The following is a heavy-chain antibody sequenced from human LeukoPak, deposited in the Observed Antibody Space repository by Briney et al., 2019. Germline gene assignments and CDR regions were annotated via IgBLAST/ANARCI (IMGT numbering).Heavy chain of an antibody. CDR2: INPSGGST. CDR3: ASTSGYYSWFDP. V-gene: IGHV1-46*02. J-gene: IGHJ5*02. D-gene: IGHD3-22*01. Sequence: ASVKVSCKASGDTFNNYAIIWVRQAPGQGLEWMGIINPSGGSTSYAQKFQGRVTMTRDTSTSTVYMELSSLRSEDTAVYYCASTSGYYSWFDPWGQGTLVTVFS. CDR1: GDTFNNYA.